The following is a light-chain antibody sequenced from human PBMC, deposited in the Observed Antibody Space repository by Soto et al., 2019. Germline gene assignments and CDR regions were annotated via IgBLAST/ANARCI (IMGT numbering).Light chain of an antibody. Sequence: SYELTQPPSASVAPGQTARITCGGSNIGSNSVHWYQQKPGQAPLLIIYYNNDRPSGIPERFSGSNSGNTATLTISRVEAGDEADYYCQVWDITSIYPVVFGGGTKLTVL. V-gene: IGLV3-21*04. CDR2: YNN. J-gene: IGLJ3*02. CDR3: QVWDITSIYPVV. CDR1: NIGSNS.